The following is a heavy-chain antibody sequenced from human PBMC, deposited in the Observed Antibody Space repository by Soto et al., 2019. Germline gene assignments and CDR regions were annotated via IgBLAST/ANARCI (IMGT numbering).Heavy chain of an antibody. Sequence: GASVKVSCKASGGTFSSYAISWVRQAPGQGLEWMGGIIPIFGTANYAQKFQGRVTITADKSTSTAYMELSSLRSEDTAVYYCARAQTLKNYDILTGFDYWGQGTLVTVSS. D-gene: IGHD3-9*01. CDR2: IIPIFGTA. V-gene: IGHV1-69*06. CDR1: GGTFSSYA. J-gene: IGHJ4*02. CDR3: ARAQTLKNYDILTGFDY.